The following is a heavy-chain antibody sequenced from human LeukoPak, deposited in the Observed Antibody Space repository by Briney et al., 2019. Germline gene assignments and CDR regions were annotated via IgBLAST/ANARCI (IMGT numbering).Heavy chain of an antibody. D-gene: IGHD6-19*01. CDR1: GFTFINYR. CDR2: ISTSRSYI. J-gene: IGHJ4*02. Sequence: PGGSLRLSCAASGFTFINYRMNWVRQAPGKGLEWVSSISTSRSYIYYADSVKGRFTISRDNAKNSLYLQMNSLRAEDTAVYYCAKDHLPGIVVADRDYWGQGTLVTVSS. CDR3: AKDHLPGIVVADRDY. V-gene: IGHV3-21*04.